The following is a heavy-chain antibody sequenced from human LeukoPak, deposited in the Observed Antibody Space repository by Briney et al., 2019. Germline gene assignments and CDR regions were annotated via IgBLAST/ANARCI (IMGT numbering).Heavy chain of an antibody. V-gene: IGHV3-21*01. Sequence: PGGSLRLSCAASGFTFSSYSMNWVRQAPGKGLEWVSSISSSSSYIYYEDSVKGRFTISRDNAKNSLYLQMNSLRAEDTAVYYCARVGQYDILTGHAFDIWGQGTMVTVSS. J-gene: IGHJ3*02. CDR3: ARVGQYDILTGHAFDI. CDR1: GFTFSSYS. CDR2: ISSSSSYI. D-gene: IGHD3-9*01.